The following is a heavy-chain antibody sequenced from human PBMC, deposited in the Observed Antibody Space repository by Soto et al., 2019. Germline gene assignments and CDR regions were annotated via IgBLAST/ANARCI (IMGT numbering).Heavy chain of an antibody. CDR2: IYSGGST. Sequence: LRLSCAASGFTVSSNYMSWVRQAPGKGLEWVSVIYSGGSTYYADSVKGRFTISRDNSKNALYLQMNSLRAEDTAVYYCARDPRGDYYYYGMDVWGQGTTVTVSS. V-gene: IGHV3-53*01. D-gene: IGHD3-16*01. CDR3: ARDPRGDYYYYGMDV. CDR1: GFTVSSNY. J-gene: IGHJ6*02.